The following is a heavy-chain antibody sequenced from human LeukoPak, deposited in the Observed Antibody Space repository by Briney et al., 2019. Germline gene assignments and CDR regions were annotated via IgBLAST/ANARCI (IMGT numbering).Heavy chain of an antibody. V-gene: IGHV4-39*07. D-gene: IGHD6-13*01. J-gene: IGHJ4*02. CDR2: IYYSGST. CDR1: GGSISSSSYY. Sequence: PSETLSLTCTVSGGSISSSSYYWGWIRQPPGKGLEWIGSIYYSGSTYYNPSLKSRVTISVDTSKDQFSLKLSSVTAADTAVYYCARDARGIAAAGHDYWGQGTLVTVPS. CDR3: ARDARGIAAAGHDY.